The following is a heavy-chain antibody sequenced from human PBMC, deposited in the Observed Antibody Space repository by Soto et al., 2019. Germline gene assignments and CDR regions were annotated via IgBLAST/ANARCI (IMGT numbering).Heavy chain of an antibody. CDR3: SRDNSLGMPSHFDY. CDR2: ISSISHYI. CDR1: GFSFSRYS. V-gene: IGHV3-21*01. J-gene: IGHJ4*02. D-gene: IGHD7-27*01. Sequence: EVQLVESGGGLVKPGGSLRLSCAASGFSFSRYSMNWVRQAPGKGLEWVSTISSISHYIYYADSVRGRFTISRDNAQNSRYLQSNSLTAEDTAVYYCSRDNSLGMPSHFDYWGQGVLVTVSS.